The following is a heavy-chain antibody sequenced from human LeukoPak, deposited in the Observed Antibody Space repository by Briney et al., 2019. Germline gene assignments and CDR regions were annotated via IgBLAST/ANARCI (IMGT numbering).Heavy chain of an antibody. Sequence: PGGSLRLSCAASGFTFSDYSMNWVRQAPGKGLEWVSSISSGSSHRYYADSVKGRFTISRDNAKNSVYLQMNSLRAEDTAVYYCARFSRADQYYFDYWGQGTLVTVSS. CDR1: GFTFSDYS. V-gene: IGHV3-21*01. J-gene: IGHJ4*02. CDR2: ISSGSSHR. D-gene: IGHD2-2*01. CDR3: ARFSRADQYYFDY.